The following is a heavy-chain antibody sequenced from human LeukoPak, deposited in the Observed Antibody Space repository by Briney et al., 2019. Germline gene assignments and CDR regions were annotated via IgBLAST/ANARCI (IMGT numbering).Heavy chain of an antibody. Sequence: SETLSLTCTVSGGSISSYYWSWIRQPAGKGLEWIGRIYTSGSTNYNPSLKSRVTMSVDTSKNQFSLKLSSVTAADTAVYYRAREKLLTGYYKRDWFDPWGQGTLVTVSS. D-gene: IGHD3-9*01. V-gene: IGHV4-4*07. J-gene: IGHJ5*02. CDR1: GGSISSYY. CDR3: AREKLLTGYYKRDWFDP. CDR2: IYTSGST.